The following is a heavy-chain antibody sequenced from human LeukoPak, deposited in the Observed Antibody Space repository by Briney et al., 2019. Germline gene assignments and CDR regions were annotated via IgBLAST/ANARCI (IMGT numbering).Heavy chain of an antibody. J-gene: IGHJ4*02. V-gene: IGHV4-39*01. Sequence: PSGTLSLTCTVSGGSLSSSSYYWGWIRQPPGKGLEWIGSIYYSGSTYYNPSLKSRVTISVDKSKNQFALKLSSMTAADTAGYYCARHEGLQGYVYYWGQGTLVTVSS. CDR2: IYYSGST. CDR1: GGSLSSSSYY. D-gene: IGHD5-24*01. CDR3: ARHEGLQGYVYY.